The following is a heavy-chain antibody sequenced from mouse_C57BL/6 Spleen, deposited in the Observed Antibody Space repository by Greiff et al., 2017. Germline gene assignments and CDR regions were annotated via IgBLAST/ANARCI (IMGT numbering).Heavy chain of an antibody. CDR1: GFNIKNTY. CDR3: ASDYGSSYWYFDV. CDR2: IDPANGNT. Sequence: DVKLVESVAELVRPGASVKLSCTASGFNIKNTYMHWVKQRPEQGLEWIGRIDPANGNTKYAPKFQGKATITADTSSNTAYLQLSSLTSEDTAIYYCASDYGSSYWYFDVWGTGTTVTVSS. D-gene: IGHD1-1*01. J-gene: IGHJ1*03. V-gene: IGHV14-3*01.